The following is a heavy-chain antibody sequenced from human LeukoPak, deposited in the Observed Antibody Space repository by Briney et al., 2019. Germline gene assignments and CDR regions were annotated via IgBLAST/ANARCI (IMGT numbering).Heavy chain of an antibody. J-gene: IGHJ5*02. CDR1: GLTFSSYA. CDR2: ISGSGGST. Sequence: PGGSLRLSCAASGLTFSSYAMSWVRQAPGKGLEWVSAISGSGGSTYYADSVKGRFTISRDNSKNTLYLQMNSLRAEDTAVYYCATSLVGATNGWFDPWGQGTLVTVSS. CDR3: ATSLVGATNGWFDP. V-gene: IGHV3-23*01. D-gene: IGHD1-26*01.